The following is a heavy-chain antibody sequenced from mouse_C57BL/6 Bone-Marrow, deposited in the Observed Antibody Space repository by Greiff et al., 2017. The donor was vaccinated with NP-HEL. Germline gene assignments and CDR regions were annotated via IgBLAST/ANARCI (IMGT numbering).Heavy chain of an antibody. D-gene: IGHD5-5*01. J-gene: IGHJ2*01. V-gene: IGHV1-82*01. Sequence: QVQLKESGPELVKPGASVKISCKASGYAFSSSWMNWVKQRPGKGLEWIGRIYPGDGDTNYNGKFKGKATLTADKSSSTAYMQLSSLTSEDSAVYFCARGYYLYYFDYWGQGTTLTVSS. CDR1: GYAFSSSW. CDR3: ARGYYLYYFDY. CDR2: IYPGDGDT.